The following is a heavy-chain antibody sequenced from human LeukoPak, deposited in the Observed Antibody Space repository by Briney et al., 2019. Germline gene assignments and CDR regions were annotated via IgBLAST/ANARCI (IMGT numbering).Heavy chain of an antibody. V-gene: IGHV3-23*01. J-gene: IGHJ4*02. D-gene: IGHD1-26*01. CDR3: AKDVVGSYYYFDY. Sequence: GGSLRLSCAASGFTYSSYAMSWVRQAPGKGLEWVSAISGSGGSTYYADSVKGRFTISRDNSKNTLYLRMNSLRAEDTAVYYCAKDVVGSYYYFDYWGQGTLVTVSS. CDR1: GFTYSSYA. CDR2: ISGSGGST.